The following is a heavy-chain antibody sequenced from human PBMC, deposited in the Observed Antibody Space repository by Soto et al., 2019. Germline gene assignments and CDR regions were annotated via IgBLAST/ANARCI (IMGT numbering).Heavy chain of an antibody. J-gene: IGHJ4*02. D-gene: IGHD3-10*01. CDR1: GGSISSGGYY. Sequence: QVQLQESGPGLVKPSQTLSLTCTVSGGSISSGGYYWSWIRQHPGKGLEWIGYIYYSGSTYYNPSLTSRVTISVDTSKNQFSLKLSSVTAADTAVYYCARYITSKRWGLYYFDYWGQGTLVTVSS. CDR2: IYYSGST. CDR3: ARYITSKRWGLYYFDY. V-gene: IGHV4-31*03.